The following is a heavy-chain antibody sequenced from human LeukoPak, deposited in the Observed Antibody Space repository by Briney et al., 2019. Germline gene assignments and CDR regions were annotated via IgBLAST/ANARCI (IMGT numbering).Heavy chain of an antibody. CDR1: GGTFRSYA. CDR2: IIPVFGTA. Sequence: ASVKVSCKASGGTFRSYAISWVRQAPGQGLEWMGGIIPVFGTANYAQKFQGRVTITTDESTSTAYMELSSLRSEDTAVYYCASKGIAVADPFDYWGQGTLVTVSS. D-gene: IGHD6-19*01. J-gene: IGHJ4*02. CDR3: ASKGIAVADPFDY. V-gene: IGHV1-69*05.